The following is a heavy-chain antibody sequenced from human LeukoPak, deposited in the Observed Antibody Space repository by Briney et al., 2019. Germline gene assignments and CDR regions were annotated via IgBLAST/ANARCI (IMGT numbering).Heavy chain of an antibody. CDR1: GYTFTSYG. CDR2: ISAYNGNT. V-gene: IGHV1-18*01. D-gene: IGHD5-24*01. CDR3: ARGLSEWLQSGRAFDI. Sequence: GASVKVSCKASGYTFTSYGISWVRQAPGQGLEWMGWISAYNGNTNYAQKLQGRVTMTTDTSTSTAYMELRSLRSDHTAVYYCARGLSEWLQSGRAFDIWGQGTMVTASS. J-gene: IGHJ3*02.